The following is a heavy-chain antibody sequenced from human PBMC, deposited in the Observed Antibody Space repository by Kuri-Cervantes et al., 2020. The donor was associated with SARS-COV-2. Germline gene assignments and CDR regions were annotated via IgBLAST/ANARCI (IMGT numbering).Heavy chain of an antibody. D-gene: IGHD3-10*01. V-gene: IGHV1-2*04. CDR2: VNPNSDGT. Sequence: ASVKVSCQASGYTFSVYYMYWVRQAPGQGLEWMGWVNPNSDGTNYAQKFQGWVTMTRDTSISTAYMELSRLRSDDTAVYYCARGMVRGIIQYYYYAMDVWGQGTTVTVSS. J-gene: IGHJ6*02. CDR3: ARGMVRGIIQYYYYAMDV. CDR1: GYTFSVYY.